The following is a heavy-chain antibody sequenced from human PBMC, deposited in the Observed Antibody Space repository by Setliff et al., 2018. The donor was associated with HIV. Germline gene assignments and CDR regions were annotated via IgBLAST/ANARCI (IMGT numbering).Heavy chain of an antibody. D-gene: IGHD6-19*01. Sequence: SETLSLTCAVYGGSLSDYYWSWIRQPPGKGLEWLGEIHSSGNTNYSPSLKGRVTISVDTPKNQYSLNLSSVTAADTAVYYCARGRRFGSIAVAGRTFDYWGQGTLVTVSS. V-gene: IGHV4-34*01. CDR1: GGSLSDYY. J-gene: IGHJ4*02. CDR2: IHSSGNT. CDR3: ARGRRFGSIAVAGRTFDY.